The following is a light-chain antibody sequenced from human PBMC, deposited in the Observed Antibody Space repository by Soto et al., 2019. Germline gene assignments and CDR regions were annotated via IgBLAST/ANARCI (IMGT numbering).Light chain of an antibody. Sequence: VLTQPRSVSGSPGQSVTISCTGTSAYVGGYNSVSWCQQHPGKAPKLMIYDVTKRPSGVPDRFSASKSGNTASLTISGLQAEDEADYYCCSYAGSYTYVFXTGTKVTVL. J-gene: IGLJ1*01. CDR2: DVT. CDR1: SAYVGGYNS. CDR3: CSYAGSYTYV. V-gene: IGLV2-11*01.